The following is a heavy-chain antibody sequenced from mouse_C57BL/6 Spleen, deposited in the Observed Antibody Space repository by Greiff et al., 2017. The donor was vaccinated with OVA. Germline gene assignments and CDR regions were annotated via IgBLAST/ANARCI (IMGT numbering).Heavy chain of an antibody. V-gene: IGHV1-81*01. CDR1: GYTFTSYG. D-gene: IGHD2-5*01. CDR3: ARKGNSNFGDYFDY. J-gene: IGHJ2*01. Sequence: QVQLQQSGAELARPGASVKLSCKASGYTFTSYGISWVKQRTGQGLEWIGEIYPRSGNTYYNEKFKGKATLTADKSSSIAYMELRSLTSEDSAVYFCARKGNSNFGDYFDYWGQGTTLTVSS. CDR2: IYPRSGNT.